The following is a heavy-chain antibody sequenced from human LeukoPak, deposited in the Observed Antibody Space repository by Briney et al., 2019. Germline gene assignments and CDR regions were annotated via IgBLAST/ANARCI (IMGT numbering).Heavy chain of an antibody. J-gene: IGHJ4*02. CDR3: AEGQKWELPLDF. CDR1: GFTFSSYA. Sequence: GGSLTLSYAASGFTFSSYAMTWVRQAPGKGLEWVSAISDSGRSTYYEDSVKGRFTISRDISKSTLYLQMNSLRAEDTALYYCAEGQKWELPLDFWGQGTLVTVSS. D-gene: IGHD1-26*01. V-gene: IGHV3-23*01. CDR2: ISDSGRST.